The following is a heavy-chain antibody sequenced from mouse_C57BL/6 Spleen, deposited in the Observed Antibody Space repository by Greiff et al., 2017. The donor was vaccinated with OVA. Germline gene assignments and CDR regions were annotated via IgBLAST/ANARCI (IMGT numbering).Heavy chain of an antibody. J-gene: IGHJ2*01. Sequence: DVKLQESGPGLVKPSQSLSLTCSVTGYSITSGYYWNWIRQFPGNKLEWMGYISYDGSNNYNPSLKNRISITRDTSKNQFFLKLNSVTTEDTATYYCARVDDGYDGLDYWGQGTTLTVSS. V-gene: IGHV3-6*01. CDR1: GYSITSGYY. CDR2: ISYDGSN. CDR3: ARVDDGYDGLDY. D-gene: IGHD2-2*01.